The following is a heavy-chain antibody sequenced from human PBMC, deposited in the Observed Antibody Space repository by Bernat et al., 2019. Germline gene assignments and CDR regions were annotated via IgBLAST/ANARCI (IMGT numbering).Heavy chain of an antibody. CDR3: ARGLSGSYGVVDP. J-gene: IGHJ5*02. D-gene: IGHD1-26*01. V-gene: IGHV3-74*02. CDR1: GFTFSDYW. Sequence: EVQLVESGGGLVQPGGSLRLSCAASGFTFSDYWMHWVRQAPGKGLVWVSRINGEGSSTTYADSVRGRFTISRDNARNTLYLQMDSLRAEDTAVYYCARGLSGSYGVVDPWGQGTLVTVSS. CDR2: INGEGSST.